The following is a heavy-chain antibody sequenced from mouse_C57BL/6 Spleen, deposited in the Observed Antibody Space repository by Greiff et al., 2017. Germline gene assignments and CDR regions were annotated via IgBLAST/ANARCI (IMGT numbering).Heavy chain of an antibody. CDR2: IYPRSGNT. D-gene: IGHD1-1*01. CDR1: GYTFTSYG. V-gene: IGHV1-81*01. CDR3: ARFYYYGIIYGVYAMDY. J-gene: IGHJ4*01. Sequence: QVQLQQSGAELARPGASVKLSCKASGYTFTSYGISWVKQRTGQGLEWIGEIYPRSGNTYYNEKFKGKATLTADKSSSTAYMELRSLTSEDSEVXFCARFYYYGIIYGVYAMDYWGQGTSGTVSS.